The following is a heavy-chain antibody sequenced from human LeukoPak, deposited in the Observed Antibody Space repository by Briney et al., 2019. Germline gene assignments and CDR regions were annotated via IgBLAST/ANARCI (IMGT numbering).Heavy chain of an antibody. J-gene: IGHJ6*04. Sequence: SSETLSLTCTVSGESINPYYWNWIRQSAGKGLEWIGHIYKSGTTNFNPSLTSRVTMSLDTSRNQFSLKLRSVTAADTAVYFCARSFLEYMDVWGKGTTVTVSS. D-gene: IGHD1-1*01. CDR1: GESINPYY. CDR3: ARSFLEYMDV. V-gene: IGHV4-4*07. CDR2: IYKSGTT.